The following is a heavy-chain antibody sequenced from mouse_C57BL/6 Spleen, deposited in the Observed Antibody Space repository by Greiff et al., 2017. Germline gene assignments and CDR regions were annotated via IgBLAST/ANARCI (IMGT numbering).Heavy chain of an antibody. V-gene: IGHV5-4*01. CDR3: ARDERYDYDVEARDY. CDR1: GFTFSSYA. CDR2: ISDGGSYT. Sequence: EVKLVESGGGLVKPGGSLKLSCAASGFTFSSYAMSWVRQTPEKRLEWVATISDGGSYTYYPDNVKGRFTISRDNAKNNLYLQMSHLKSEDTAMYYCARDERYDYDVEARDYWGQGTSVTVSS. J-gene: IGHJ4*01. D-gene: IGHD2-4*01.